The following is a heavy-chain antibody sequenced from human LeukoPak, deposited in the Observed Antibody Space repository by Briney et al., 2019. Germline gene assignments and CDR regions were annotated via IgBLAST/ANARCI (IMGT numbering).Heavy chain of an antibody. J-gene: IGHJ4*02. V-gene: IGHV3-21*01. Sequence: GGSLRLSCAASGFTFSSYSMNWVRQAPGKGLEWVSSISSSSSYIYYADSVKGRFTISRDNAKNSLYLQMNSLRAEDTAVYYCASSVDTAMVQVPPKYYFDYWGQGTLVTVSS. CDR1: GFTFSSYS. CDR2: ISSSSSYI. CDR3: ASSVDTAMVQVPPKYYFDY. D-gene: IGHD5-18*01.